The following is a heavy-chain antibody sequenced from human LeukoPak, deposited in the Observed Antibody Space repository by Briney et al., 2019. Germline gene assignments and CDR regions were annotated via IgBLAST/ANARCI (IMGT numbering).Heavy chain of an antibody. D-gene: IGHD2-2*01. CDR1: GGSFSGYY. V-gene: IGHV4-34*01. CDR3: ARGGIVVVPAASNWFDP. J-gene: IGHJ5*02. Sequence: SETLSLACAVYGGSFSGYYWSWIRQPPGKGLVWIGEINHSGSTNYNPSLKSRVTISVDTSKNQFSLKLSSVTAADTAVYYCARGGIVVVPAASNWFDPWGQGTLVTVSS. CDR2: INHSGST.